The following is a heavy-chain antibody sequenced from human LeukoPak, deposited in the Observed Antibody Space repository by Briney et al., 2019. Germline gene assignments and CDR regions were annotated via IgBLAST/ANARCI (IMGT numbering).Heavy chain of an antibody. CDR2: INPSGGTT. Sequence: GASVKVSCKASGYTFTSYYIHWVQQAPGQGLEWMGIINPSGGTTSYAQKFQGRVTITADESTSTAYMELSSLRSEDTAVYYCARDRERWLQWSPRMVLYGMDVWGQGTTVTVSS. CDR1: GYTFTSYY. V-gene: IGHV1-46*01. D-gene: IGHD5-24*01. CDR3: ARDRERWLQWSPRMVLYGMDV. J-gene: IGHJ6*02.